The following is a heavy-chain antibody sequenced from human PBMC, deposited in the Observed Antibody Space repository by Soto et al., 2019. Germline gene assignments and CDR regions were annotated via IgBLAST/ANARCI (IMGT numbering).Heavy chain of an antibody. J-gene: IGHJ4*02. CDR2: INQDGGVT. CDR1: GFTFISSF. D-gene: IGHD6-19*01. V-gene: IGHV3-7*03. Sequence: PGGSLRLSCVASGFTFISSFMGWIRQAPGKGLEWVANINQDGGVTYYVDSVEGRFTISRDNTKDSLYLQMNSLRGEDTAIYSCARYYRGSGRYFFDYWGQGTNVTVSS. CDR3: ARYYRGSGRYFFDY.